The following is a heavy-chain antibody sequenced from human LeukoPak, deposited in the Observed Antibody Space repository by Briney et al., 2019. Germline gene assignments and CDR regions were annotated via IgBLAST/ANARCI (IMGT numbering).Heavy chain of an antibody. J-gene: IGHJ6*02. CDR1: GFTFSSYW. Sequence: GGSLRLSCAASGFTFSSYWMSWVRQAPGKGLEWVANIKQDGSEKYYVDSAKGRFTISRDNAKNSLYLQMNSLRAEDTAVYYCARGDNYYYYGMDVWGQGTTVTVSS. CDR3: ARGDNYYYYGMDV. CDR2: IKQDGSEK. V-gene: IGHV3-7*04.